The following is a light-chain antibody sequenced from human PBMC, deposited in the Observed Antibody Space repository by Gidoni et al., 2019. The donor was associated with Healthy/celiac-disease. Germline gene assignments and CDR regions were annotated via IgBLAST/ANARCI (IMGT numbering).Light chain of an antibody. CDR1: QSISSY. CDR2: AAA. J-gene: IGKJ5*01. CDR3: QQSYSTPQT. Sequence: DLQMTQSPSSLSASVGDRVTITCRASQSISSYLNWYQQKPGKAPKLLIYAAASLQSGVPSRCSGSGSVTDFTLTSRSLQPEDFATYYCQQSYSTPQTFGQGTRLEIK. V-gene: IGKV1-39*01.